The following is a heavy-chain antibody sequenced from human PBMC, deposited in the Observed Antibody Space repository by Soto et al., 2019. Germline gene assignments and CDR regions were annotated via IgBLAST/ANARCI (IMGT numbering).Heavy chain of an antibody. J-gene: IGHJ6*03. CDR3: AIPPYSGYDLSYYYYYYMDV. CDR1: GYTFTSYD. Sequence: ASVKVSCKASGYTFTSYDINWVRQATGQGLEWMGWMNPNSGNTGYAQKFQGRVTMTRSTSISTAYMELSSLRSEDTAVYYCAIPPYSGYDLSYYYYYYMDVWGKGTTVTVSS. V-gene: IGHV1-8*01. CDR2: MNPNSGNT. D-gene: IGHD5-12*01.